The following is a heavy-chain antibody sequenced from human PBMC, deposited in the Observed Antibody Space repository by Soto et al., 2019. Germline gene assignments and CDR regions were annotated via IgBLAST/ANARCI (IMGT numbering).Heavy chain of an antibody. Sequence: VGSLRLSFAASGFTVSSNYMSWVRQAPGKGLEWVSVIYSGGSTYYADSLKGRFTISRDNSKNTLYLQMNSLRAEDTAVYYCERVTYYDILTYFDYWGQGTLVTVSS. V-gene: IGHV3-53*01. CDR2: IYSGGST. CDR3: ERVTYYDILTYFDY. CDR1: GFTVSSNY. J-gene: IGHJ4*02. D-gene: IGHD3-9*01.